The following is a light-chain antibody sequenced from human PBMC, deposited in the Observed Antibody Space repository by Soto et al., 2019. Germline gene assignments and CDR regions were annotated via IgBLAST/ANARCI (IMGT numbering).Light chain of an antibody. CDR1: QTVSNNY. Sequence: ETVFTQSPGSLSFSLGYRATLSCRASQTVSNNYLAWYQQKPGQAPRLLIYGTSNRATGIPDRFSGSGSGTEFTLTISSLQPDDFATYYCQHYNSYSEAFGQGTKVDIK. CDR3: QHYNSYSEA. J-gene: IGKJ1*01. CDR2: GTS. V-gene: IGKV3-20*01.